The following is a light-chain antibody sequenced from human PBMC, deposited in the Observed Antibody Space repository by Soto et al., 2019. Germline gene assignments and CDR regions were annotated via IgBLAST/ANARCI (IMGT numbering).Light chain of an antibody. Sequence: EIPMTQSPSTLSASVGDRVTITCRASQSISTHLAWYQQKPGKAPEVLIYDASPLESGVPSRFSGSGSGTKFTLTISSLQPDDFATYYCQQYSSNLYTFGQGTKLEIK. V-gene: IGKV1-5*01. CDR1: QSISTH. J-gene: IGKJ2*01. CDR3: QQYSSNLYT. CDR2: DAS.